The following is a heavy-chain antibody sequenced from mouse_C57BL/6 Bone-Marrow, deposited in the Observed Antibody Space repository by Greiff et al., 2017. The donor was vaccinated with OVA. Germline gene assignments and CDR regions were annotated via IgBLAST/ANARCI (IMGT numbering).Heavy chain of an antibody. CDR2: IDPSDSYT. D-gene: IGHD1-1*02. V-gene: IGHV1-50*01. Sequence: VQLQQPGAELVKPGASVKLSCKASGYTFTSYWMQWVKQRPGQGLEWIGEIDPSDSYTNYNQKFKGKATLTVDTSSSTAYMQLSSLTSEDSAVYYCARGGPGYWGQGTTLTVSS. CDR1: GYTFTSYW. J-gene: IGHJ2*01. CDR3: ARGGPGY.